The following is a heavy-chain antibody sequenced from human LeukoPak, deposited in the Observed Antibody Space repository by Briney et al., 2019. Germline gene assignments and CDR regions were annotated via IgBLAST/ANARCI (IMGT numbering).Heavy chain of an antibody. Sequence: GGSLRLSCAASGFTFSSYAMSWIRQAPGKGLEWVSAISGSGGSTYYADSVKGRFTISRDNSKNTLYLQMNSLRAEDAAVYYCAKDIVVVPAAISGFDYWGQGTLVTVPS. J-gene: IGHJ4*02. CDR1: GFTFSSYA. CDR2: ISGSGGST. CDR3: AKDIVVVPAAISGFDY. V-gene: IGHV3-23*01. D-gene: IGHD2-2*02.